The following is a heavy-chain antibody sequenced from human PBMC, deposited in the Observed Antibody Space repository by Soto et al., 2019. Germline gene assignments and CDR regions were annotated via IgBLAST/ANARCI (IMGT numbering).Heavy chain of an antibody. CDR3: ARLDEALDY. Sequence: SVTLSLTCTVSGGSVSSGSYYWSWIRQPPGKGLEWIGYIYNSRSTNYNPSLKSRVSISVDTSKNQFSLKLSSVTAADTAVYYCARLDEALDYWGQRTLVTVSS. J-gene: IGHJ4*02. CDR1: GGSVSSGSYY. CDR2: IYNSRST. V-gene: IGHV4-61*01.